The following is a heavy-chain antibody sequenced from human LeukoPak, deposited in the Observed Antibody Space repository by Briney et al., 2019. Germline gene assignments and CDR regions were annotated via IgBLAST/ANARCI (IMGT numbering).Heavy chain of an antibody. D-gene: IGHD1-26*01. CDR2: IYYSGGT. CDR1: GGSISSSSYY. Sequence: PSETLSLTCTVSGGSISSSSYYWGWIRQPPGKGLEWIGSIYYSGGTYYNPSLRSRATISVDTSKNQFSLKLSSVTASDTAVYYCATRGNEVGAISFGYWGQGTLVTVSS. CDR3: ATRGNEVGAISFGY. V-gene: IGHV4-39*01. J-gene: IGHJ4*02.